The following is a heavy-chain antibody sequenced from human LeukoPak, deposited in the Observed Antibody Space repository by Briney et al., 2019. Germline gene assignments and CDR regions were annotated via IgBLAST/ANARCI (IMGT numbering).Heavy chain of an antibody. V-gene: IGHV1-46*01. J-gene: IGHJ4*02. Sequence: WASVKVSCKASGYTFTSYGISWVRQAPGQGLEWMGIINPSGGSTSYAQKFQGRVTMTRDTSTSTVYMELSSLRSEDTAVYYCARERDPCFDYWGQGTLVTVSS. CDR2: INPSGGST. CDR3: ARERDPCFDY. CDR1: GYTFTSYG. D-gene: IGHD2-21*01.